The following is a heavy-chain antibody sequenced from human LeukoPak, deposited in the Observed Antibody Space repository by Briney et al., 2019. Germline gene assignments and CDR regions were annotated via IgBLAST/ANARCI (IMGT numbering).Heavy chain of an antibody. CDR3: ARVTYCGGDCYSGGFDY. J-gene: IGHJ4*02. CDR1: GGSISSGDYY. V-gene: IGHV4-30-4*01. Sequence: SETLSLTCTVSGGSISSGDYYWSWIRQPPGKGLEWIGYIYYSGSTYYNPSLKSRVTISVDTSKNQFSLKLSSVTAADTAVYYCARVTYCGGDCYSGGFDYWGQGTLVTVFS. D-gene: IGHD2-21*02. CDR2: IYYSGST.